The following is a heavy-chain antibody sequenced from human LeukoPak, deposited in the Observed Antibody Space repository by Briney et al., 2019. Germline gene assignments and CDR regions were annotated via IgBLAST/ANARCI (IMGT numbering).Heavy chain of an antibody. D-gene: IGHD4/OR15-4a*01. Sequence: GGSLRLSCAASGFTFSSYAMSWVRQAPGKGLEWVSGINWNGGSTGYADSVKGRFTISRDNAKNTLYLQMDSLRVEDTAVYYCWCSDGPFDYWGQGTLVTVSS. CDR3: WCSDGPFDY. CDR1: GFTFSSYA. CDR2: INWNGGST. J-gene: IGHJ4*02. V-gene: IGHV3-20*04.